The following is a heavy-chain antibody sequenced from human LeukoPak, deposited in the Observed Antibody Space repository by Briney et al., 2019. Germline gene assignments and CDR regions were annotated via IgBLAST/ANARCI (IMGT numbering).Heavy chain of an antibody. CDR2: IYYSGST. D-gene: IGHD6-19*01. V-gene: IGHV4-59*01. CDR3: ARPYTSGYRGAFDI. J-gene: IGHJ3*02. Sequence: PSETLSLTCAVYGGSFSGYYWSWIRQPPGKGLEWIGYIYYSGSTSYNPSLKSRVTISLDTSKNQFSLNLSSVTAADTAVYYCARPYTSGYRGAFDIWGQGTMVTVSS. CDR1: GGSFSGYY.